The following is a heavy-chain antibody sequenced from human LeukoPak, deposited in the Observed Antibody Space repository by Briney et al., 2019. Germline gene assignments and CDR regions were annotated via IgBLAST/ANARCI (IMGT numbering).Heavy chain of an antibody. V-gene: IGHV3-30*02. CDR1: GFTFSSYC. J-gene: IGHJ4*02. CDR3: AKLTLIRPPSHFDY. CDR2: IRYDGSNK. Sequence: PGGSLRLSCAASGFTFSSYCMHWVRQAPGKGLEWVAFIRYDGSNKYYADSVKGRFTISRDNSKNTLYLQMNSLRAEDTAVYYCAKLTLIRPPSHFDYWGQGTLVTASS. D-gene: IGHD2-15*01.